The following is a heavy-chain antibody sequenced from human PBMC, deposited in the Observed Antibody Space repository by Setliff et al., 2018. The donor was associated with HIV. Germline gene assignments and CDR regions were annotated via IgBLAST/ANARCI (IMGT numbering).Heavy chain of an antibody. CDR1: GGSISSGGYY. J-gene: IGHJ4*02. D-gene: IGHD2-21*01. V-gene: IGHV4-31*03. CDR2: IFYNENT. Sequence: PSETLSLICTVSGGSISSGGYYWNWIRQHPGKGLEWIGYIFYNENTQYDPSLKSRVSMSVDTSKNQFSLNLRTVTAADTAIYFCARGRPFGKFVDYFDSWGQGKLVTVSS. CDR3: ARGRPFGKFVDYFDS.